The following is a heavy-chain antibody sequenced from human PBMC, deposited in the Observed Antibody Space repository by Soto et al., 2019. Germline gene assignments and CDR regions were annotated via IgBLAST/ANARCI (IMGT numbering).Heavy chain of an antibody. CDR2: INPNSGGT. CDR3: ARGSIDGYSYGHRAFDI. CDR1: GYTFTGYY. V-gene: IGHV1-2*04. D-gene: IGHD5-18*01. J-gene: IGHJ3*02. Sequence: QVQLVQSGAEVKKPGASVKVSCKASGYTFTGYYMHWVRQAPGQGLEWMGWINPNSGGTNYAQKFQGWVTMTRDTSISTAYMELSRLRSDDTAVYYCARGSIDGYSYGHRAFDIWGQGTMVTVSS.